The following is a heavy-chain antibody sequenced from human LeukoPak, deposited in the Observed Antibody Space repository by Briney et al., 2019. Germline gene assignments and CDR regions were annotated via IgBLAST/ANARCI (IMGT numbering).Heavy chain of an antibody. CDR3: ARQSDLSGDSSGYLVPSDP. J-gene: IGHJ5*02. Sequence: GESLKISCKGSRDIFTTNWIGWVRQMPGKGLEWMGIIYPGDSDTRYSPSFQGQVTISADKSISTAYLQWSSLKASDTAMYYCARQSDLSGDSSGYLVPSDPWGQGTLVTVSS. D-gene: IGHD3-22*01. V-gene: IGHV5-51*01. CDR2: IYPGDSDT. CDR1: RDIFTTNW.